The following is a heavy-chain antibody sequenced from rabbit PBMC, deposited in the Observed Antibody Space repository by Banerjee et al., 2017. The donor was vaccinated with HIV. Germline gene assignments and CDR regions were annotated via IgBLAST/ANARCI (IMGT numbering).Heavy chain of an antibody. J-gene: IGHJ4*01. CDR1: GFDFSSYG. CDR2: IYPGFGIR. V-gene: IGHV1S47*01. CDR3: ARESTDWYYFNL. D-gene: IGHD7-1*01. Sequence: QEQLKETGGGLVQPGGSLTLSCKASGFDFSSYGISWVRQAPGKGPEWIAYIYPGFGIRNYATWVNGRFTISRSTRLNTVDLKMTSLTGADTATYFCARESTDWYYFNLWGPGTLV.